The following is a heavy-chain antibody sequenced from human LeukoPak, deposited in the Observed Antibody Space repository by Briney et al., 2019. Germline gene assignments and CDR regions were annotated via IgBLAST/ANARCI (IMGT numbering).Heavy chain of an antibody. J-gene: IGHJ3*02. V-gene: IGHV3-21*01. CDR3: ARDISPYYYDSSGYYYDAPDI. D-gene: IGHD3-22*01. CDR2: I. Sequence: KSGGSLRLSCAASGFTFSSYSMNWVRQAPGKGLERVSYIYYADSVKGRFTISRDNAKNSLDLQMNSLRAEDTAVYYCARDISPYYYDSSGYYYDAPDIWGQGTMVTVSS. CDR1: GFTFSSYS.